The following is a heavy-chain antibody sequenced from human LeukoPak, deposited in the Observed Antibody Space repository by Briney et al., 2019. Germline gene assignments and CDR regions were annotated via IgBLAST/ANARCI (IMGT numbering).Heavy chain of an antibody. CDR3: ARGGSLYYYYMDV. V-gene: IGHV4-59*01. CDR1: SGSISSYY. Sequence: SETLSLTCTVSSGSISSYYWNWIRQTPGKGLEWIGHISSSGSTNYNSSLKGRATISLDMSKNQFSLKLTSVTAADAAVYYCARGGSLYYYYMDVWGKGTTVTVSS. J-gene: IGHJ6*03. CDR2: ISSSGST.